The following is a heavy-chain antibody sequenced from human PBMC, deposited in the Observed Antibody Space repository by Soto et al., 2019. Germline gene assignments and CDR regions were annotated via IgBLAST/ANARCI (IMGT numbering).Heavy chain of an antibody. Sequence: EVQLLESGGGMVHPGGSLRLSCAASGFTFSSYAMSWVRQAPGKGLEWVSGISVSGDSTYYAGSVKGRFTISRDNSKSTLYLQMNSLRAEDTAVYYCAKIFRYGDPEYWGQGALVTVSS. CDR2: ISVSGDST. CDR3: AKIFRYGDPEY. V-gene: IGHV3-23*01. J-gene: IGHJ4*02. D-gene: IGHD2-21*02. CDR1: GFTFSSYA.